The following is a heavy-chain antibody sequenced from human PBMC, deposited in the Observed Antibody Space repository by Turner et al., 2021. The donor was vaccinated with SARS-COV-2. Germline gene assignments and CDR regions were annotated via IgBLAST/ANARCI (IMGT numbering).Heavy chain of an antibody. CDR3: AKGCPIVGTSDYYYDYYGMDV. CDR1: GYTLTELS. D-gene: IGHD1-26*01. J-gene: IGHJ6*02. Sequence: QVQLVQSGAEVKKPGASVKVSCKVSGYTLTELSMHWVRQAPGKGLEWMGGFDPEDGKTIYEQKLQGRVIMTEDTSTDTGDMELSSLRSEDTAVYYCAKGCPIVGTSDYYYDYYGMDVWGQGTTVTVSS. V-gene: IGHV1-24*01. CDR2: FDPEDGKT.